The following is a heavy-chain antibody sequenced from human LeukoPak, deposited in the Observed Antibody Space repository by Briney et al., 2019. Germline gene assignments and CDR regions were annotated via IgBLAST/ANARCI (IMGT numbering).Heavy chain of an antibody. CDR3: ARGYSSGWYGSF. Sequence: PGGSLRLSCAASGFTFSSYEMNWVRQAPGKGLEWVSYISSGGRTIYYADSVKGRFTISRDNAKNSLYLQMNSLRAEDTAVYYCARGYSSGWYGSFWGQGTLVTVSS. J-gene: IGHJ4*02. D-gene: IGHD6-19*01. CDR1: GFTFSSYE. CDR2: ISSGGRTI. V-gene: IGHV3-48*03.